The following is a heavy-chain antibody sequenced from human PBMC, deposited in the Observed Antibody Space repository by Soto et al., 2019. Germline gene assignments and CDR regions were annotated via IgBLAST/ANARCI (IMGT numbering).Heavy chain of an antibody. V-gene: IGHV3-7*05. CDR1: GFTFSSYW. CDR2: IKQDGSEK. D-gene: IGHD3-9*01. J-gene: IGHJ4*02. CDR3: AREREGYDILTGYYADY. Sequence: PGGSLRLSCAASGFTFSSYWMSWVRQAPGKGLERVANIKQDGSEKYYVDSVKGRFTISRDNAKNSLYLQMNSLRAEDTAVYYCAREREGYDILTGYYADYWGQGTLVTVSS.